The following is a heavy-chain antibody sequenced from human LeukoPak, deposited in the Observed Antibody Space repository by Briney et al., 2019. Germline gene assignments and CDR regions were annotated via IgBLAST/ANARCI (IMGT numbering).Heavy chain of an antibody. CDR1: GYTFTNYY. CDR2: INPNSGGT. V-gene: IGHV1-2*06. D-gene: IGHD3-10*01. Sequence: VASVKVSCKASGYTFTNYYIHWVRQAPGQGLEWMGRINPNSGGTNYAQKFQGRVTMTRDKSISSAYMELSRLRSDDTALYYCARGGTEASSGDYWGQGALVTVSS. J-gene: IGHJ4*02. CDR3: ARGGTEASSGDY.